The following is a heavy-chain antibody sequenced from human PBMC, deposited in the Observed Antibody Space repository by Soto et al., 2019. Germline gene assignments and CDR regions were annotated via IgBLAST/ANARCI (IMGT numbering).Heavy chain of an antibody. CDR3: ARIYGGNSKFDY. D-gene: IGHD4-17*01. CDR1: GGTFSSYA. J-gene: IGHJ4*02. CDR2: IIPIFGTA. Sequence: ASVKVSCKASGGTFSSYAISWVRQAPGQGLEWMGGIIPIFGTANYAQKFQGRVTITADESTSTAYMELSSLRSEDTAVYYCARIYGGNSKFDYWGQGTLVTVSS. V-gene: IGHV1-69*13.